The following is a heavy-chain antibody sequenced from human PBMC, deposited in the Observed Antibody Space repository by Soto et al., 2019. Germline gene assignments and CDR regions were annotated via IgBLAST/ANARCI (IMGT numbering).Heavy chain of an antibody. CDR1: GFTCSSYW. CDR3: ARAPNGAFDI. CDR2: IKQDGSEK. J-gene: IGHJ3*02. V-gene: IGHV3-7*01. Sequence: EVQLVESGGGLVQPGGSLRLSCAASGFTCSSYWMSWVRQAPGKGLEWVANIKQDGSEKYYVDSVKGRFTISRDNAKNALYLQMTSLRAEDTAVYYCARAPNGAFDIWGQGTMVTVSS.